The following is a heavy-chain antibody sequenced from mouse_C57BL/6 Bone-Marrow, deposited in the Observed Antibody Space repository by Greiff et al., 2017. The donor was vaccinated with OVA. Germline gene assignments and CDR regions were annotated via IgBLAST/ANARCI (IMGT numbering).Heavy chain of an antibody. J-gene: IGHJ1*03. CDR2: IDPEDGET. V-gene: IGHV14-2*01. Sequence: DVQLQESGAELVKPGASVKLSCTASGFNIKDYYMHWVKQRTEQGLEWIGRIDPEDGETKYAPKFQGKATITADTSSNTAYLQLRSLTSEDTAVDYCASYYYGSSSYFDVWGTGTTVTVSS. CDR3: ASYYYGSSSYFDV. D-gene: IGHD1-1*01. CDR1: GFNIKDYY.